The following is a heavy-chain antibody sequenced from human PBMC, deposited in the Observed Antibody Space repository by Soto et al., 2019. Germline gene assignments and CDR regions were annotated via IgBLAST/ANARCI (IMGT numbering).Heavy chain of an antibody. Sequence: SETLSLTCRFLVGPFSGSYWTWFRQPPGKGLEWLGYVYYTGSTNYSPSLRSRVSISVDTSKNEFSLRLSSVTAADTAVYFCARSVAVPGAHIDYWGQGTQVTVSS. V-gene: IGHV4-59*01. CDR2: VYYTGST. CDR1: VGPFSGSY. D-gene: IGHD6-19*01. CDR3: ARSVAVPGAHIDY. J-gene: IGHJ4*02.